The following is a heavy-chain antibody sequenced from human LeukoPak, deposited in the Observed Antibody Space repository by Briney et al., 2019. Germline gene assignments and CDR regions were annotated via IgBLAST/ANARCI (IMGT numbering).Heavy chain of an antibody. J-gene: IGHJ5*02. CDR1: GFTFSSYS. Sequence: PGGSLRLSCAASGFTFSSYSMNWVRQAPGKGLEWVSSISSSSSYIYYADSVKGRFTISRDNAKNSLYLQMNSLRAEDTAVYYCASVYSTIFGVVRNWFDPWGQGTLVTVSS. V-gene: IGHV3-21*01. D-gene: IGHD3-3*01. CDR3: ASVYSTIFGVVRNWFDP. CDR2: ISSSSSYI.